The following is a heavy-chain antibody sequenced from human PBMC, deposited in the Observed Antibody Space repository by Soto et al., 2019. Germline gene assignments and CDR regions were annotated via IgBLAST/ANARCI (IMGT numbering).Heavy chain of an antibody. D-gene: IGHD2-2*01. Sequence: GLSLRLSWAASGFTFSSYAMHWVRQAPGKGLERVAVISYDGSNKYCADCVKARFTISRDNSKNTLYLQMNSRRAEDTAVYYCASPYCSSTSCLFDYWGQGTLVSVSS. CDR2: ISYDGSNK. V-gene: IGHV3-30-3*01. CDR3: ASPYCSSTSCLFDY. CDR1: GFTFSSYA. J-gene: IGHJ4*02.